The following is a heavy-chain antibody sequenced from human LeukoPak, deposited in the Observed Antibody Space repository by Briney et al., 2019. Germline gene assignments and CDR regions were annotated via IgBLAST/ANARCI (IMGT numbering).Heavy chain of an antibody. V-gene: IGHV4-59*01. CDR3: ARVEEGYGSGRRENYYYYYMDV. Sequence: PSETPSLTCTVSGGSISSYYWSWIRQPPGKGLEWIGYIHYSGSTNYNPSLKSRVTISVDTSKNQFSLKLTSVTAADTAVYYCARVEEGYGSGRRENYYYYYMDVWGKGTTVTISS. CDR1: GGSISSYY. D-gene: IGHD3-10*01. J-gene: IGHJ6*03. CDR2: IHYSGST.